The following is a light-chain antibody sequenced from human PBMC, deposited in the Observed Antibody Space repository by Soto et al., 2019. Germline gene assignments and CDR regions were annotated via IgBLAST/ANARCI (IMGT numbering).Light chain of an antibody. CDR2: DVT. V-gene: IGLV2-14*03. Sequence: QSALTQPASVSGSPGQSITISCTGTSSDIGGYTYVSWYQQHPGKAPKLIIYDVTDRPSGISDRFAGSKSVNTASLAISGLQAEDEAEYSCSSYRTTTPVVFGGGTQLTVL. CDR1: SSDIGGYTY. CDR3: SSYRTTTPVV. J-gene: IGLJ2*01.